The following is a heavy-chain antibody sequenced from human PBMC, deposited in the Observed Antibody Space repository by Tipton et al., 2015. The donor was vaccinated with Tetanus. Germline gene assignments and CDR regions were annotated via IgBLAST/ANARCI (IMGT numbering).Heavy chain of an antibody. V-gene: IGHV3-21*01. CDR3: AREDGGPTLDYFDS. CDR2: ISSTSTYI. CDR1: GFTLSRFG. Sequence: SLRLSCEVSGFTLSRFGMNWVRQAPGKGLEWISSISSTSTYIYYATSVKGRFTISRDNSKSTLYLQMNSLTLEDTAVYYCAREDGGPTLDYFDSWGQGALVIVSS. J-gene: IGHJ4*02. D-gene: IGHD3-16*01.